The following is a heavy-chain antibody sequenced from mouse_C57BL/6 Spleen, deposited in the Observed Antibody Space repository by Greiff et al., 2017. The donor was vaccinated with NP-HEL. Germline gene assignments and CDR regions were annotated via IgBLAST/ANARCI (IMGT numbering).Heavy chain of an antibody. CDR1: GFTFSSYG. J-gene: IGHJ3*01. CDR3: ARFDHDYDEGFAY. CDR2: ISSGGSYT. D-gene: IGHD2-4*01. Sequence: EVKVVESGGDLVKPGGSLKLSCAASGFTFSSYGMSWVRQTPDKRLEWVATISSGGSYTYYPDSVKGRFTISRDNAKNTLYLQMSSLKSEDTAMYYCARFDHDYDEGFAYWGQGTLVTVSA. V-gene: IGHV5-6*01.